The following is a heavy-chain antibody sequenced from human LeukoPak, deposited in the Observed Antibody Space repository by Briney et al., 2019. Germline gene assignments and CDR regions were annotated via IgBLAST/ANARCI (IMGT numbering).Heavy chain of an antibody. Sequence: SETLSLTCTVSGGSISSYYWSWIRQPPGKGLEWIGYIYYSGSTNYNPSLKSRVTISVDTSRNQFSLKLSSVTAADTAVYYCARDGFEGVDYWGQGTLVTVSS. V-gene: IGHV4-59*01. J-gene: IGHJ4*02. CDR1: GGSISSYY. CDR2: IYYSGST. D-gene: IGHD3-16*01. CDR3: ARDGFEGVDY.